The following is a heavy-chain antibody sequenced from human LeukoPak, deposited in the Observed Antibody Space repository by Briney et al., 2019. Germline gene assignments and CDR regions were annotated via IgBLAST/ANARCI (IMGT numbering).Heavy chain of an antibody. CDR3: VRSLTGIDDF. D-gene: IGHD1-20*01. CDR1: GFIFRRSW. J-gene: IGHJ4*02. CDR2: INIDGSMI. Sequence: GGSLRLSCAASGFIFRRSWMHWVRQAPGKGLVWVSRINIDGSMISYVDSMKGRFTISRDNAKNTLYLQMNSLRVEDTAIYYCVRSLTGIDDFWGQGTLVTVSS. V-gene: IGHV3-74*01.